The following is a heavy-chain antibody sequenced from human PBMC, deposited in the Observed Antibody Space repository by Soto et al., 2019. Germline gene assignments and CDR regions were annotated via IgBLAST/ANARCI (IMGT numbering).Heavy chain of an antibody. V-gene: IGHV3-23*01. J-gene: IGHJ4*02. CDR1: GFTFSSYA. D-gene: IGHD3-10*01. CDR2: ISGSGDST. CDR3: AKASCFYGTGSYCRNHFDY. Sequence: GGSLRLSCAASGFTFSSYAMSWVRQAPGKGLEWVSAISGSGDSTYYADSVKGRFTISRDNSKNTLYLQMNSLRAEDTAVYSCAKASCFYGTGSYCRNHFDYWGQGTLVTVSS.